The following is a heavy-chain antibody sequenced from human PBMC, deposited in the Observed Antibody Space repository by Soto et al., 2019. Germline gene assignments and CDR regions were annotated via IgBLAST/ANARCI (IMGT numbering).Heavy chain of an antibody. CDR2: IWNDGSNK. CDR3: ARDGQQGAANEFDV. V-gene: IGHV3-33*01. J-gene: IGHJ6*02. CDR1: GFSFENDA. Sequence: QVQVVESGGGVVQPGRSLILSCAASGFSFENDAIHWVLQGPGKGLEWVAQIWNDGSNKYYSDYVRGRFTVSRNNYKTTLYMQMNSLSAEDTAVYYCARDGQQGAANEFDVWGQGTTVIVSS. D-gene: IGHD1-1*01.